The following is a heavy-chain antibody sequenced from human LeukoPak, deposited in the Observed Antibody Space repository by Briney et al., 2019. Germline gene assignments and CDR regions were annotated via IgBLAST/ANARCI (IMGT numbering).Heavy chain of an antibody. D-gene: IGHD5-12*01. J-gene: IGHJ4*02. CDR2: ISGYNGNT. CDR1: GYTFTNYG. V-gene: IGHV1-18*01. CDR3: ARDCGYQCLFDY. Sequence: ASVKVSCKASGYTFTNYGISWVRQAPGQGLEWMGWISGYNGNTNYAQKSQGRVTMTTDTSTNAAHMELRSLRSDDTAVYYCARDCGYQCLFDYWGPGTLVTVSS.